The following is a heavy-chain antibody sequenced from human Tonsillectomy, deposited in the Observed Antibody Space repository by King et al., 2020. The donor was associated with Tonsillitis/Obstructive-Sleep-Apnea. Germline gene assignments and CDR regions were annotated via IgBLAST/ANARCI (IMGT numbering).Heavy chain of an antibody. V-gene: IGHV4-34*01. D-gene: IGHD2-2*01. CDR2: INHSGST. CDR3: ARGAIVVVPAASCYFDY. Sequence: HVQLQQWGAGLLKPSETLSLTCAVYGGSFSGYYWSWIRQPPGKGLEWIGEINHSGSTNYNPSLKSRVTISVDTSKNQFSLKLSSVTAADTAVYYCARGAIVVVPAASCYFDYWGQGTLVTVSS. CDR1: GGSFSGYY. J-gene: IGHJ4*02.